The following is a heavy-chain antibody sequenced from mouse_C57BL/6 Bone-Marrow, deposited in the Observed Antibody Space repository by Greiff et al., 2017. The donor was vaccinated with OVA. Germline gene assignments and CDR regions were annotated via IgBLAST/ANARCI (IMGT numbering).Heavy chain of an antibody. CDR2: IYPRSGNT. V-gene: IGHV1-81*01. CDR3: ARERGLRPFAY. CDR1: GYTFTSYG. J-gene: IGHJ3*01. Sequence: QVQLKESGAELARPGASVKLSCKASGYTFTSYGISWVKQRTGQGLEWIGEIYPRSGNTYYNEKFKGKATLTADKSSSTAYMELRSLTSEDSAVYFCARERGLRPFAYWGQGTLVTVSA. D-gene: IGHD2-4*01.